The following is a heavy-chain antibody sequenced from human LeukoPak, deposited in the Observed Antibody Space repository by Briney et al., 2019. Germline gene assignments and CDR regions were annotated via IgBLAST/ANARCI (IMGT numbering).Heavy chain of an antibody. CDR3: AKEKEGTSTPYYDSSAWSFDY. CDR1: GFTFSDYY. J-gene: IGHJ4*02. D-gene: IGHD3-22*01. CDR2: VSSTSPRAI. Sequence: PGGSLRLSCAASGFTFSDYYMSWIRQAPGKGLEWVSLVSSTSPRAISYGDSVKGRFTTSRDDAKDSLFLQMNNLRVEDTALYYCAKEKEGTSTPYYDSSAWSFDYWGQGTLVTVSS. V-gene: IGHV3-11*01.